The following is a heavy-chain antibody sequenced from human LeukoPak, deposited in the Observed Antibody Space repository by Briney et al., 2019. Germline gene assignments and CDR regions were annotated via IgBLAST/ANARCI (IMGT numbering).Heavy chain of an antibody. V-gene: IGHV4-34*01. CDR1: GGSFSGYY. CDR2: INHSGST. CDR3: VLVVPAAIFDY. Sequence: SETLSLTCAVYGGSFSGYYWSWIRQPPGKGLEWIGEINHSGSTNYNPSLKSRVTISVDTSRNQFSLKLSSVTAADTAVYYCVLVVPAAIFDYWSQGTLVTVSS. D-gene: IGHD2-2*02. J-gene: IGHJ4*02.